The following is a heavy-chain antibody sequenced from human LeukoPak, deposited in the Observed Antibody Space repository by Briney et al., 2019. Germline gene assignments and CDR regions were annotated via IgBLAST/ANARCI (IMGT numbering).Heavy chain of an antibody. D-gene: IGHD4-11*01. V-gene: IGHV1-46*01. Sequence: ASVKVSCKASGYTFTSYYMHWVRQAPGQGLEWMGIINPTGGSTSYAQKFQGRVTMTRDTSTSTVYMELSSLRSEDTGVYYCAREAAVTTALDYWGQGTLVTVSS. J-gene: IGHJ4*02. CDR2: INPTGGST. CDR3: AREAAVTTALDY. CDR1: GYTFTSYY.